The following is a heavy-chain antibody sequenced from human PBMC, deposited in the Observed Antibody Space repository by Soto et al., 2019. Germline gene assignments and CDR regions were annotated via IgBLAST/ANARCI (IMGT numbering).Heavy chain of an antibody. Sequence: GGSRRLSCAASGFTLSSYGMHWVRQAPGKGREWVGVISYDGSNKYYADSVKGRFTISRDNSKNTLYLQMNSLRAEDTAVYYCAKDLKHYSSYYMDVWGKGTTVTVSS. CDR1: GFTLSSYG. J-gene: IGHJ6*03. CDR3: AKDLKHYSSYYMDV. V-gene: IGHV3-30*18. CDR2: ISYDGSNK.